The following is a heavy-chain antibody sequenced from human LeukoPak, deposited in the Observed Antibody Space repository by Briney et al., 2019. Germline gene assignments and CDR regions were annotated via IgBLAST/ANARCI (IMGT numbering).Heavy chain of an antibody. CDR3: ARDQRRYCSSTSCSVVY. CDR1: GYTFTGYY. V-gene: IGHV1-2*02. CDR2: INPNSGGT. Sequence: ASVKVSCKASGYTFTGYYMHWVRQAPGQGLEWMGWINPNSGGTNYAQKFQGRVTMTRDTSTSTAYMELSRLRSDDTAMYYCARDQRRYCSSTSCSVVYWGQGTLVTVSS. D-gene: IGHD2-2*01. J-gene: IGHJ4*02.